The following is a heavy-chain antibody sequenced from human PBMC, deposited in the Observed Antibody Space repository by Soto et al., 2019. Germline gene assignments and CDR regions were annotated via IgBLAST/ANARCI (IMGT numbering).Heavy chain of an antibody. J-gene: IGHJ6*02. CDR1: GYTLTELS. Sequence: ASVTVSCKVSGYTLTELSMHWVRQAPGKGLEWMGGFDPEDGETIYAQKFQGRVTMTEDTSTDTAYMELSSLRSEDTAVYYGATVAVAGYGMDVWGQGTTVTVSS. V-gene: IGHV1-24*01. D-gene: IGHD6-19*01. CDR2: FDPEDGET. CDR3: ATVAVAGYGMDV.